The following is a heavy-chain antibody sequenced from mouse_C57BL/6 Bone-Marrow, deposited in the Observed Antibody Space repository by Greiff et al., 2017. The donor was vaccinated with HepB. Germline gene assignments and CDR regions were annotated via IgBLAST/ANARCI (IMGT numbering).Heavy chain of an antibody. Sequence: EVQGVESGEGLVKPGGSLKLSCAASGFTFSSYAMSWVRQTPRKRLEWVAYISSGGDYSYYADTVKGRFTISRDNARNTLYLQMSSLKSEDTAMYYCTRARHWFAYWGQGTLVTVSA. CDR1: GFTFSSYA. CDR2: ISSGGDYS. J-gene: IGHJ3*01. V-gene: IGHV5-9-1*02. D-gene: IGHD3-2*01. CDR3: TRARHWFAY.